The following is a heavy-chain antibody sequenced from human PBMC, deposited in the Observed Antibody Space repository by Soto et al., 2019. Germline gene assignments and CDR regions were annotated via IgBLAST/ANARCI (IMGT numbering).Heavy chain of an antibody. J-gene: IGHJ4*02. CDR1: AGSIYSGEYY. CDR3: ARERSNSPDYFDS. CDR2: IYYIGRT. Sequence: SETLSLTCTVSAGSIYSGEYYWTWVRQPPGKGLEWIGYIYYIGRTAYNPSLKSRLTISLDTSKNQFSLELTSVSAADTAVYYCARERSNSPDYFDSWGRGTLVTGSS. D-gene: IGHD6-6*01. V-gene: IGHV4-30-4*08.